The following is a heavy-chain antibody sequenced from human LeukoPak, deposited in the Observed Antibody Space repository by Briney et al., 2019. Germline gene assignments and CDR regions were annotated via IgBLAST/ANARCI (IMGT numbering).Heavy chain of an antibody. J-gene: IGHJ3*01. CDR3: ATPSYSGSWGTIDV. CDR2: IFNSGST. CDR1: GGSTSSSKYY. V-gene: IGHV4-39*01. D-gene: IGHD1-26*01. Sequence: SETLSLTCTVSGGSTSSSKYYWGWIRQPPGKGLEWIGTIFNSGSTHYNPSLKSRVTISVDTSKNQFSLNLSSVTAADMAVYYCATPSYSGSWGTIDVWGQGTMVTVSS.